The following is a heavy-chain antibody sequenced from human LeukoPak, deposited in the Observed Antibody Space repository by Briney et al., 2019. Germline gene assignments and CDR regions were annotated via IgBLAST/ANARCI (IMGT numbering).Heavy chain of an antibody. J-gene: IGHJ4*02. CDR2: INHSGST. Sequence: PSETLSLTCAVYGGSFSGHYWSWIRQPPGKGLEWIGEINHSGSTNYNPSLKSRVTISVDTSKKQFSLKLSSVTAADTAVYYCARVSSYDYVWGSYRSFDYWGQGTLVTVSS. D-gene: IGHD3-16*02. V-gene: IGHV4-34*01. CDR3: ARVSSYDYVWGSYRSFDY. CDR1: GGSFSGHY.